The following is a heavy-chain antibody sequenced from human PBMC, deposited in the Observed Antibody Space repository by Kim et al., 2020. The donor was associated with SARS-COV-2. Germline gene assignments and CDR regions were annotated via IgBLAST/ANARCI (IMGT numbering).Heavy chain of an antibody. CDR3: AKAGYIDPGDDAFDV. Sequence: GGSLRLSCAASGFTFSAYGMHWVRQAPGKGLEWVAVIWFDGNNKYYGDSVKGRFTISRDNSRNILYLEMNSLRAEDTAVYYCAKAGYIDPGDDAFDVWGQGTMVTVSS. CDR2: IWFDGNNK. CDR1: GFTFSAYG. V-gene: IGHV3-33*06. D-gene: IGHD1-1*01. J-gene: IGHJ3*01.